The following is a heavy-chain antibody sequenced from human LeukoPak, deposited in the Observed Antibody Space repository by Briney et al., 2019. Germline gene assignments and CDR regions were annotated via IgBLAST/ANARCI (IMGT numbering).Heavy chain of an antibody. V-gene: IGHV4-59*01. J-gene: IGHJ5*02. CDR3: ARAVMMVRGVIIGGYWFDP. D-gene: IGHD3-10*01. CDR2: IFYTGST. CDR1: GGSISSYY. Sequence: PSETLSLTCTVSGGSISSYYWSWIRQPPGKGLEWIGYIFYTGSTNYNPSLKSRVTISVDTTKNQFSLKLNSVTAADTAVYYCARAVMMVRGVIIGGYWFDPWGQGTLVTVSS.